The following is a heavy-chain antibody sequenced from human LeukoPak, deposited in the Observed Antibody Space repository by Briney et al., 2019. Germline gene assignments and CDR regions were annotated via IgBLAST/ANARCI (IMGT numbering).Heavy chain of an antibody. CDR3: ARDLGYGDYLALGY. CDR2: INTDGSST. Sequence: GGSLRLSCAASGFTFSSYWMHWVRQAPGKGLVWVSRINTDGSSTSYADSVKGRFTISRDNAKNTLYLQMNSLRADDTAVYYCARDLGYGDYLALGYWGQGTLVTVSS. CDR1: GFTFSSYW. D-gene: IGHD4-17*01. V-gene: IGHV3-74*01. J-gene: IGHJ4*02.